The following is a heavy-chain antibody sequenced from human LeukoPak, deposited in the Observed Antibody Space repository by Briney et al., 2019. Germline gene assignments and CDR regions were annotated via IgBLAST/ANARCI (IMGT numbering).Heavy chain of an antibody. CDR1: GYTFTSYD. CDR3: ARIYYRRSDYHYYYMDV. J-gene: IGHJ6*03. V-gene: IGHV1-8*01. CDR2: MNPNSGNT. Sequence: APVKVSCKASGYTFTSYDINWVRQAPGQGLEWVGWMNPNSGNTGSAQKVQGRITITMNTSISTAYMELSSLRSEDTAVYYCARIYYRRSDYHYYYMDVWGEGTTVTVSS. D-gene: IGHD3-10*01.